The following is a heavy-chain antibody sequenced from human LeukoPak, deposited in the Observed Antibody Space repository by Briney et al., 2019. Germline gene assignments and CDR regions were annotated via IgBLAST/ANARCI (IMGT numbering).Heavy chain of an antibody. V-gene: IGHV3-30-3*01. CDR2: ISYDGSNK. Sequence: SGGSLRLSCAASGFTFSSYAMHWVRQAPGKGLEWVAVISYDGSNKYYADSVKGRFTISRDNSKNTQYLQMNSLRAEDTAVYYCARDRGRGDYDSSGYRYWGQGTLVTVSS. CDR1: GFTFSSYA. CDR3: ARDRGRGDYDSSGYRY. J-gene: IGHJ4*02. D-gene: IGHD3-22*01.